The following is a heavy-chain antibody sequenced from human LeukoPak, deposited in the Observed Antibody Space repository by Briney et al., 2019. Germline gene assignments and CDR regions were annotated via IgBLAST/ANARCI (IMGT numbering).Heavy chain of an antibody. CDR1: GFTFTSYW. CDR3: ARDGYYGSGSYDF. CDR2: INTDGSST. J-gene: IGHJ4*02. V-gene: IGHV3-74*01. D-gene: IGHD3-10*01. Sequence: GGSLRLSCAASGFTFTSYWMYWVRQAPGKGLVWVSLINTDGSSTNYADSVKGRFTISRDNAKNSLYLQMHSLRAEDSAVYHCARDGYYGSGSYDFWGQGTLVTVSS.